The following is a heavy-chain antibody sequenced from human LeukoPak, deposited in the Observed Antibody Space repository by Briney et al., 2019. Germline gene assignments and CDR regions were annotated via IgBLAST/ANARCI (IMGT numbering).Heavy chain of an antibody. CDR2: ISSSSSTI. CDR3: ARAEGGYCTNVVCWDYYYYYMDV. Sequence: GGSLRLSCAASGFTFSSYSMNWVRQAPGKGLEWVSYISSSSSTIYYADSVKGRFTISRDNAKNSLYLQMNSLRAEDTAVYYCARAEGGYCTNVVCWDYYYYYMDVWGKGTTVTVSS. CDR1: GFTFSSYS. D-gene: IGHD2-8*01. J-gene: IGHJ6*03. V-gene: IGHV3-48*04.